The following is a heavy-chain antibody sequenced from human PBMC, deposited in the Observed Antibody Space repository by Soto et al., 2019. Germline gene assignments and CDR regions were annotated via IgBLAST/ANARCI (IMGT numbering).Heavy chain of an antibody. CDR3: ARDHSRRGYFDN. J-gene: IGHJ4*02. CDR1: GGSISSGGYY. D-gene: IGHD6-13*01. V-gene: IGHV4-31*03. Sequence: QVQLQESGPGLVKPSQTLSLTCTVSGGSISSGGYYWSWIRQHPGKGLEWIGYIYYSGSTHYNPSHCRRVTISLHTSHNQYSLKLSSVPAADTPVYDCARDHSRRGYFDNGAQGPLVIVSS. CDR2: IYYSGST.